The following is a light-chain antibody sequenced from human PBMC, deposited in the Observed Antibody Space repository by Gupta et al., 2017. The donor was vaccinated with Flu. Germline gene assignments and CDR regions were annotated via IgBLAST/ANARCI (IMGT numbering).Light chain of an antibody. CDR1: QSISSN. CDR3: QQYGTSPRT. Sequence: PGTLCLSPGERATLSCRASQSISSNLAWYQQKPGQAPRLLIYGASTRATGIPDRFSGSGSGTDFTLTISRLEPEDFAVYYCQQYGTSPRTFGGGTKVELK. V-gene: IGKV3-20*01. CDR2: GAS. J-gene: IGKJ4*01.